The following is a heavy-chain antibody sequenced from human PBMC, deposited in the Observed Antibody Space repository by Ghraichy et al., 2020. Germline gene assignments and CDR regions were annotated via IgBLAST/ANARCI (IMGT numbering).Heavy chain of an antibody. Sequence: GGSLRLSCVASGFTFSISGMHWVRQAPGKGLEWVAFIRYDGKNEYFGDYAKGRFTISRDNSKNTMNLEMNSLTTEDTAVYYCAKASLGDFDDSGRDAFEVWGPGTKVIVAS. CDR1: GFTFSISG. D-gene: IGHD2-15*01. V-gene: IGHV3-30*02. CDR3: AKASLGDFDDSGRDAFEV. J-gene: IGHJ3*01. CDR2: IRYDGKNE.